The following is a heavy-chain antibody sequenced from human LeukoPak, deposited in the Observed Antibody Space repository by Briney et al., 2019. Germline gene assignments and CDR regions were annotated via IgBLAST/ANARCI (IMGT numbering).Heavy chain of an antibody. Sequence: GGSLRLSCAASGFTFSSYWMSWVRQAPGKGLEWVANIREYGSEKYYVDSVKGRFTISRDNAKNSLYLQMNSLRAEDTAVYYCARLIVVVPYAKSYYMDVWGKGTTVTVSS. CDR2: IREYGSEK. CDR3: ARLIVVVPYAKSYYMDV. D-gene: IGHD2-2*01. J-gene: IGHJ6*03. V-gene: IGHV3-7*01. CDR1: GFTFSSYW.